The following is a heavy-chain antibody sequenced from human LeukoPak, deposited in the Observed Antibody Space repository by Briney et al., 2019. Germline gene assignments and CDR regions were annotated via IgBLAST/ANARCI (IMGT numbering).Heavy chain of an antibody. V-gene: IGHV1-2*02. Sequence: ASVKVSCGASGGTFSSYAISWVRQPPGQGLERVGWVKPNTGVTNYAQKFHGRVTMTRDTSISTAYMELSNLRSDDTAVYYCASVYSSGWFWDYWGQGTLVTVSS. CDR1: GGTFSSYA. CDR2: VKPNTGVT. CDR3: ASVYSSGWFWDY. D-gene: IGHD6-19*01. J-gene: IGHJ4*02.